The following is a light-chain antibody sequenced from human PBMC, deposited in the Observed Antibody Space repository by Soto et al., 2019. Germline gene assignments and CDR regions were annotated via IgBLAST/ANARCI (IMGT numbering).Light chain of an antibody. CDR2: AAS. Sequence: DIQMTQSPSSLSASVGDRVTITCRASQSISSYLNWYQQKPGKAPKLLIYAASSLQSGVPSSFSGSGSGTDFTLTISSLQPEDFPTYYFQQSYSTPRTFGQATNVHIK. CDR3: QQSYSTPRT. J-gene: IGKJ1*01. CDR1: QSISSY. V-gene: IGKV1-39*01.